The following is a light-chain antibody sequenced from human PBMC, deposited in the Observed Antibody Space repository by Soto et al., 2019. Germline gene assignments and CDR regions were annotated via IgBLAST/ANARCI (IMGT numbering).Light chain of an antibody. V-gene: IGKV1-39*01. CDR3: QQSYNSPYT. CDR2: AAS. J-gene: IGKJ2*01. Sequence: DIQMTQSPSSLSASVGDRVTITCRTSQNIGNFLNWYQQKPGKAPKLLIYAASSVVGGVPSRLSGRGSGTDFTLTISSLQPEDFATYYCQQSYNSPYTFGQGTKLEVK. CDR1: QNIGNF.